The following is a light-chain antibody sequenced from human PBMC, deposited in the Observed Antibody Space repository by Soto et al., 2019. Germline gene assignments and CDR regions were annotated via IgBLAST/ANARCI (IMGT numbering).Light chain of an antibody. V-gene: IGKV1-9*01. J-gene: IGKJ3*01. CDR3: QQFNSYPLT. CDR1: QGISSY. CDR2: AAS. Sequence: DIQLTQSPSFLSSSVGDRVTITCRASQGISSYLAWYQQKPGKAPKVLIYAASTLQSGVPVRFSGSGSGTEFTLTISSLQPEDFATYYCQQFNSYPLTFGPGTKVDIK.